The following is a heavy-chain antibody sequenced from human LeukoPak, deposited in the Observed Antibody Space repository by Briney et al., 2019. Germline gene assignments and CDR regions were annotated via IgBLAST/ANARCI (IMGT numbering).Heavy chain of an antibody. J-gene: IGHJ4*02. CDR1: GYTFTGYY. CDR2: ISPNSGGT. CDR3: ARGLGYCSGGSCYSDY. V-gene: IGHV1-2*02. D-gene: IGHD2-15*01. Sequence: ASVKVSCKASGYTFTGYYIHWVRQAPGQGLEWMGWISPNSGGTNSAQKFQGRVTMTRDTSISTAYMELSRLRSDDTAVYYCARGLGYCSGGSCYSDYWGQGTLVTVSS.